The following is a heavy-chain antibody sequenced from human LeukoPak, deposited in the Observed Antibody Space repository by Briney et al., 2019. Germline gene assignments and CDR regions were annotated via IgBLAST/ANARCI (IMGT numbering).Heavy chain of an antibody. D-gene: IGHD6-19*01. CDR3: AKKSGLGFDY. CDR2: ISSSGIIT. CDR1: GFTFSTSV. V-gene: IGHV3-23*01. J-gene: IGHJ4*02. Sequence: GGSLRLSCAASGFTFSTSVMSWVRQAPGKGLEWVSLISSSGIITRYADSAKGRFSISRGNSKNTLYLQMNSLRADDTAVYYCAKKSGLGFDYWGQGTLVTVSS.